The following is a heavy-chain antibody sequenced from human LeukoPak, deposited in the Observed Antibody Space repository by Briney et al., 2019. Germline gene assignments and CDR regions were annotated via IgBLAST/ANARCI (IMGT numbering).Heavy chain of an antibody. CDR2: ISGSGADT. Sequence: GGSLRLSCTTSKFNFNSYGMTWVRQAPGKGPEWVSSISGSGADTQYAASVQGRFTISRDNSKNTLYLQMNSLRAEDTAVYYCAKDDYYDSSGNFDYWGQGTLVTVSS. CDR1: KFNFNSYG. J-gene: IGHJ4*02. D-gene: IGHD3-22*01. V-gene: IGHV3-23*01. CDR3: AKDDYYDSSGNFDY.